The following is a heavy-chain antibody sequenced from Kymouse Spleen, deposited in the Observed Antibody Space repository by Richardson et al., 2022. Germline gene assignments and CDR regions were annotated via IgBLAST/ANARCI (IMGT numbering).Heavy chain of an antibody. CDR1: GFTFDDYA. CDR2: ISWNSGSI. Sequence: EVQLVESGGGLVQPGRSLRLSCAASGFTFDDYAMHWVRQAPGKGLEWVSGISWNSGSIGYADSVKGRFTISRDNAKNSLYLQMNSLRAEDTALYYCAKDKKAAAGRGYYYYYGMDVWGQGTTVTVSS. CDR3: AKDKKAAAGRGYYYYYGMDV. J-gene: IGHJ6*02. D-gene: IGHD6-13*01. V-gene: IGHV3-9*01.